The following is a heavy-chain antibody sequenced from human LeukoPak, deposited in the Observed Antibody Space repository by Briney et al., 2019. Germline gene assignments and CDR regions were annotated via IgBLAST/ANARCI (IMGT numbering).Heavy chain of an antibody. Sequence: PVASVKVSCKASGYTFTSYGISWVRQAPGQGLEWMGMIYPRDGSTSYAQKFQGRVTVTRDTSTSTVHMELSGLRSEDTAVYYCARDQEGFDYWGQGTLVTVSS. CDR1: GYTFTSYG. CDR2: IYPRDGST. V-gene: IGHV1-46*01. CDR3: ARDQEGFDY. J-gene: IGHJ4*02.